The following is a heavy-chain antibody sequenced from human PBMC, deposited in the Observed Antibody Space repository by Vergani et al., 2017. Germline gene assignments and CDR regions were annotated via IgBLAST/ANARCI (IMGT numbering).Heavy chain of an antibody. CDR3: AKDLPWTNGVCYSHYYYYGMDV. D-gene: IGHD2-8*01. CDR1: GFTFSSYA. CDR2: ISGSGGST. Sequence: EVQLLESGGGLVQPGGSLRLSCAASGFTFSSYAMSWVRQAPGKGLEWVSAISGSGGSTYYADSVKGRFTISRDTSRNTLYLQMNSLRAEDTAVYYCAKDLPWTNGVCYSHYYYYGMDVWGQGTTVTVSS. V-gene: IGHV3-23*01. J-gene: IGHJ6*02.